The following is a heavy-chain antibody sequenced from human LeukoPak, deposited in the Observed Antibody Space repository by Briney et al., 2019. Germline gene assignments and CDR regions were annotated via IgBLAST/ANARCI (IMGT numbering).Heavy chain of an antibody. V-gene: IGHV4-31*03. CDR3: ARAFLRYSYGYLLDY. J-gene: IGHJ4*02. Sequence: SETLSLTCTVSGGSISSGGYYWSWIRQHPGKGLEWIGYIYYSGSTYYNPSLKSRVTISVDTSKNQFSLKLSSVTAAGTAVYYCARAFLRYSYGYLLDYWGQGTLVTVSS. CDR2: IYYSGST. D-gene: IGHD5-18*01. CDR1: GGSISSGGYY.